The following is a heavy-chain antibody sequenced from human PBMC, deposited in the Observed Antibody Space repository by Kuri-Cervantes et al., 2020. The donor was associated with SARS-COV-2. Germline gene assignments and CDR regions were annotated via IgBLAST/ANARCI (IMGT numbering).Heavy chain of an antibody. CDR3: ARDITLGRFDY. CDR1: GFTFRSYG. Sequence: GESLKISCAASGFTFRSYGMHWVRQAPGKGLEWVAGISYDESNKDYADSVKGRFTISRDNAKNSLYLQMNSLRDEDTAMYYCARDITLGRFDYCGQGTLVTVSS. CDR2: ISYDESNK. D-gene: IGHD1-14*01. V-gene: IGHV3-30*03. J-gene: IGHJ4*02.